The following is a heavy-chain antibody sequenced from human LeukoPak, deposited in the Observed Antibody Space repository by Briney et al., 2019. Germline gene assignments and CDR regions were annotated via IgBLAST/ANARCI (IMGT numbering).Heavy chain of an antibody. CDR3: ARSLGGSNWFDP. J-gene: IGHJ5*02. Sequence: SVKVSCKASGGTFSSYAISWVRQAPGQGLEWMGGIIPIFGTANYAQKFQGRVTITADESTSTAYMELSSLRSEDTAVYYCARSLGGSNWFDPGGQGPWSPSPQ. CDR2: IIPIFGTA. CDR1: GGTFSSYA. V-gene: IGHV1-69*13. D-gene: IGHD5-12*01.